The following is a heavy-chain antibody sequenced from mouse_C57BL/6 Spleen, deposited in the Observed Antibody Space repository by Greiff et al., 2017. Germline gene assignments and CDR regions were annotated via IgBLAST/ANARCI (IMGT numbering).Heavy chain of an antibody. CDR1: GFTFSSYA. Sequence: EVQLVESGGGLVKPGGSLKLSCAASGFTFSSYAMSWVRQTPEKRLEWVATISDGGSYTYYPDNVKGRFTISRDNAKNNLYLQMSHLKSEDTAMYYCARGGTTVVGGFDYWGQGTTLTVSS. CDR2: ISDGGSYT. J-gene: IGHJ2*01. V-gene: IGHV5-4*01. D-gene: IGHD1-1*01. CDR3: ARGGTTVVGGFDY.